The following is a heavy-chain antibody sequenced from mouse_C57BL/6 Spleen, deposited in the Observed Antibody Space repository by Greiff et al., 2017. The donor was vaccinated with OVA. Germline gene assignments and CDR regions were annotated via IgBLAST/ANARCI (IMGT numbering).Heavy chain of an antibody. D-gene: IGHD2-3*01. V-gene: IGHV1-4*01. Sequence: QVQLQQSGAELARPGASVKMSCKASGYTFTSYTMHWVKQRPGQGLEWIGYINPSSGYTKYNQKFKDKATLTADKSSSPAYMQLSSLTSEDSAVYYCAPYDGYRYYFDYWGKGTTLTVSS. CDR2: INPSSGYT. J-gene: IGHJ2*01. CDR3: APYDGYRYYFDY. CDR1: GYTFTSYT.